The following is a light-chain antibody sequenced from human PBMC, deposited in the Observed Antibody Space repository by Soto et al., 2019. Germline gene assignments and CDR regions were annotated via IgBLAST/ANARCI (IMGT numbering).Light chain of an antibody. Sequence: QSALTQPPSVSGSPGQSVTISCTGTSSDVGKYDRVSWYQQPPGTAPKLIIYEVTNRPSGVPARFSGSKSGNTASLTISGLQEEDEADYYCSSYTSTSRDVFGAGTKLTVL. CDR1: SSDVGKYDR. CDR2: EVT. CDR3: SSYTSTSRDV. V-gene: IGLV2-18*02. J-gene: IGLJ1*01.